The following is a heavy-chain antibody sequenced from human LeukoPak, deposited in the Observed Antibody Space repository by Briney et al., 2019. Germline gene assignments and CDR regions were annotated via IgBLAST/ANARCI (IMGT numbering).Heavy chain of an antibody. D-gene: IGHD2-2*01. CDR2: INPSGGST. J-gene: IGHJ5*02. CDR1: GYTFTGYY. Sequence: ASVKVSCKASGYTFTGYYMHWVRQAPGQGLEWMGIINPSGGSTSYAQKFQGRVTMTRDMSTSTVYMELSSLRSEDTAVYYCARDNEYCSSTSCYLRTTNWFDPWGQGTLVTVSS. V-gene: IGHV1-46*01. CDR3: ARDNEYCSSTSCYLRTTNWFDP.